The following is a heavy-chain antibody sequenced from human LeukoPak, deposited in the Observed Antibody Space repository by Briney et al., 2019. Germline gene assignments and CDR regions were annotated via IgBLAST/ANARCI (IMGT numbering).Heavy chain of an antibody. V-gene: IGHV4-59*01. J-gene: IGHJ6*03. CDR2: IYYSGST. CDR1: GGSISSYY. CDR3: ARARSITIFGVVIPRGDYMDV. Sequence: SETLSLTCTVSGGSISSYYWSWIRQPPGKGLEWIGYIYYSGSTNYNPSLKSRVTMSVDTSKNQFSLKLSSVTAADTAVYYCARARSITIFGVVIPRGDYMDVWGKGTTVTVSS. D-gene: IGHD3-3*01.